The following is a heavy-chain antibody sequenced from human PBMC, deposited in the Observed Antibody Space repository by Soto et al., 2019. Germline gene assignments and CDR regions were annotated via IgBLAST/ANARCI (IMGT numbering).Heavy chain of an antibody. CDR2: ISYYGTNE. Sequence: VGSLRLSCAASGFTFSGYGMHWVRQAPGKGLEWVAVISYYGTNEYYEDSVKGRFTISRDNSKNTLYLQMNSLRIEDTAVYFCAKEDLSGRYSIDYWGQGSQVTVSS. D-gene: IGHD1-26*01. J-gene: IGHJ4*02. V-gene: IGHV3-30*18. CDR3: AKEDLSGRYSIDY. CDR1: GFTFSGYG.